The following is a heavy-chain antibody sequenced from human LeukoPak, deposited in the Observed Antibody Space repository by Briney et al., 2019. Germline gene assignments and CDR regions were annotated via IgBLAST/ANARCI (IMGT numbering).Heavy chain of an antibody. D-gene: IGHD2-15*01. CDR3: TRDCIGCHCFDY. V-gene: IGHV1-18*01. CDR1: GYTFTSYG. J-gene: IGHJ4*02. CDR2: VSAYADNK. Sequence: GASVKVSCKASGYTFTSYGISWVRQAPGQGLEWVGCVSAYADNKNYVQKFEGRVTMTTDTSTSTAYMELWSLRSEDTAVYYCTRDCIGCHCFDYWGQGTLVTVSS.